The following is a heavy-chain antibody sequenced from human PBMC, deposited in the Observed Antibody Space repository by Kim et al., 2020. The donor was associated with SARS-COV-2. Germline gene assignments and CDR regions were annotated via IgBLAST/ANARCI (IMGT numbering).Heavy chain of an antibody. CDR3: ARWGYSSSWYSGFDY. CDR1: GFTFSSYW. V-gene: IGHV3-7*01. D-gene: IGHD6-13*01. CDR2: IKQDGSEK. Sequence: GGSLRLSCAASGFTFSSYWMSWVRQAPGKGLEWVANIKQDGSEKYYVDSVKGRFTISRDNAKNSLYLQMNRLRAEDTAVYYCARWGYSSSWYSGFDYWGQGTLVTDSS. J-gene: IGHJ4*02.